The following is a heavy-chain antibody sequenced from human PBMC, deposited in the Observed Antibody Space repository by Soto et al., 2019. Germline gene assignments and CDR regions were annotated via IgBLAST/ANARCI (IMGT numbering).Heavy chain of an antibody. Sequence: SETLSLTCTVSGGSIRSGGYYWSWIRKHPGKGLEWIGYIYYSGSTYYNPSLKSRVTISVDTSKNQFSLKLSSVTAADTAVYYCARDPGYSSSWLTRYYYYGMDVWGQGTTVTVSS. D-gene: IGHD6-13*01. V-gene: IGHV4-61*08. CDR3: ARDPGYSSSWLTRYYYYGMDV. CDR1: GGSIRSGGYY. CDR2: IYYSGST. J-gene: IGHJ6*02.